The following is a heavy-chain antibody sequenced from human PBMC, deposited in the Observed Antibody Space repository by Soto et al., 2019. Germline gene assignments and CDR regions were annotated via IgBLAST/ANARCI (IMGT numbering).Heavy chain of an antibody. CDR1: GFSLSTSGVG. CDR2: IYWDGDK. V-gene: IGHV2-5*02. J-gene: IGHJ1*01. Sequence: QITLKESGPTLVKPTQTLTLTCTFSGFSLSTSGVGVCWIRQPPGHALEWLALIYWDGDKRYSPSLKSRLTITKDTSKNHVFLTMSNMDPVDTATYYCAHSQYSSGWYISQAYFQHWGQGTLVTVSS. CDR3: AHSQYSSGWYISQAYFQH. D-gene: IGHD6-19*01.